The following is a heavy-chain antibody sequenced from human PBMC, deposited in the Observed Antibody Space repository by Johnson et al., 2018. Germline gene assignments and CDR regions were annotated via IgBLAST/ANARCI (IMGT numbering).Heavy chain of an antibody. Sequence: QVQLQESGPGLVKSSDTLSLTCTVSGGSMSTYYWSWIRQPPGKGLEWIGYIFYGGSSKHNPSLKSRAFISVDTGKNQFSLNLSSVPAAGTAMYYLARASVDTAMVGAFDIWGQGTMVAVSS. CDR3: ARASVDTAMVGAFDI. CDR1: GGSMSTYY. D-gene: IGHD5-18*01. V-gene: IGHV4-59*07. CDR2: IFYGGSS. J-gene: IGHJ3*02.